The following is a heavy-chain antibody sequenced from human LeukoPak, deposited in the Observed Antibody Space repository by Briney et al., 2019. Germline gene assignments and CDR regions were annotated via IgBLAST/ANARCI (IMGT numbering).Heavy chain of an antibody. CDR1: GYTFTSYG. CDR3: ARAGPAAESYYYYYMDV. D-gene: IGHD6-13*01. J-gene: IGHJ6*03. CDR2: IIPIFGTA. Sequence: ASGKVSCKASGYTFTSYGISWVRQAPGQGLEWMGGIIPIFGTANYAQKFQGRVTITADKSTSTAYMELSSLRSEDTAVYYCARAGPAAESYYYYYMDVWGKGTTVTVSS. V-gene: IGHV1-69*06.